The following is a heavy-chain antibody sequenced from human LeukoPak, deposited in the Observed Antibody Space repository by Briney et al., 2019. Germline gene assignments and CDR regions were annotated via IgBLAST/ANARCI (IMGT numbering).Heavy chain of an antibody. CDR2: IIPIFGTA. V-gene: IGHV1-69*13. CDR1: GGTFSNYA. Sequence: ASVKVSCKASGGTFSNYAITWVRQAPGQGLEWMGGIIPIFGTANYAQKFQGRVTITADESASTAYMELSSLRSEDTAVYCCARGVGTAMVSCDYWGQGTLVTVSS. D-gene: IGHD5-18*01. CDR3: ARGVGTAMVSCDY. J-gene: IGHJ4*02.